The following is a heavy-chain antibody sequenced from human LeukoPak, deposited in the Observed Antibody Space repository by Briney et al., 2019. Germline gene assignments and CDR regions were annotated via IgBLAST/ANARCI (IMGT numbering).Heavy chain of an antibody. CDR2: ISSSGSTI. Sequence: GGSLRLSCAASGFTFSSYKMNWVRQAPGKGLEWVSYISSSGSTIYYADSVKGRFTISRDNAKNSLYLQMNSLRAEDTAVYYCARDLLGDNWNDRGVFDYWGQGTLVTVSS. CDR1: GFTFSSYK. V-gene: IGHV3-48*03. J-gene: IGHJ4*02. D-gene: IGHD1-1*01. CDR3: ARDLLGDNWNDRGVFDY.